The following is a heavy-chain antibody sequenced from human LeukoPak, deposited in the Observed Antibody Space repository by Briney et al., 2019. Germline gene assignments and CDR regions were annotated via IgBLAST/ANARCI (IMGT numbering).Heavy chain of an antibody. CDR2: IYPGDSDT. CDR1: RYSISTYW. V-gene: IGHV5-51*01. Sequence: GESLKISCKDSRYSISTYWIGWVRQMPGKGLEWMGIIYPGDSDTRYSPSFQGQVTISADKSISTAYLQWSSLKASDTAMYYCARRSSSGYYYDYWGQGTLVTVSS. CDR3: ARRSSSGYYYDY. D-gene: IGHD3-22*01. J-gene: IGHJ4*02.